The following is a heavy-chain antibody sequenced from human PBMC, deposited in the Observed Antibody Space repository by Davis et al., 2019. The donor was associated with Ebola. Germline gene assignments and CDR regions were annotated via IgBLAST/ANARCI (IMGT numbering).Heavy chain of an antibody. V-gene: IGHV5-51*01. CDR3: ARQVATMWDFDY. D-gene: IGHD5-24*01. CDR2: IYPGDSDT. Sequence: GESLKISCKGSGYSFTRYWIGWVRQMHGKGLEWRGIIYPGDSDTRYSPSFQGQVTISADKSISNAYLQLSSLKASDTAMYYCARQVATMWDFDYWGQGTLVTVSS. CDR1: GYSFTRYW. J-gene: IGHJ4*02.